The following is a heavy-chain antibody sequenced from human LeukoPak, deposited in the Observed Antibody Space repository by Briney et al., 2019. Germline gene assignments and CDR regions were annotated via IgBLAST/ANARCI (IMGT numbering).Heavy chain of an antibody. V-gene: IGHV5-51*01. CDR3: ARHGGYSYGYNAFDI. J-gene: IGHJ3*02. CDR1: GYSFTSYW. Sequence: GESLKISCKGSGYSFTSYWIGWVRQMPGKGLEWMGIIYPGDSDTRYSPSFQGQVTISADKSISTAYLQWSSLKASDTAMYYCARHGGYSYGYNAFDIWGQGKMVTVSS. D-gene: IGHD5-18*01. CDR2: IYPGDSDT.